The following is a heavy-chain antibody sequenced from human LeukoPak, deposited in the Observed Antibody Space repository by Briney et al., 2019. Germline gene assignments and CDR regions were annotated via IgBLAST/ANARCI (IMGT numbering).Heavy chain of an antibody. V-gene: IGHV4-39*01. D-gene: IGHD6-13*01. Sequence: SETLSLTCTVSGGSISSSSYYWGWIRQPPGKGLEWIGSIYYSGSTYYNPSLKSRVSISVDTSKNQFSLKLSSVTAADTAVYYCARQVLAAAGFAVAEAFDIWGQGTMVTVSS. CDR1: GGSISSSSYY. J-gene: IGHJ3*02. CDR2: IYYSGST. CDR3: ARQVLAAAGFAVAEAFDI.